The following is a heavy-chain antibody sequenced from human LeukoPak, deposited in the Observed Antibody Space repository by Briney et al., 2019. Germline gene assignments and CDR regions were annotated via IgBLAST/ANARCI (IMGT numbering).Heavy chain of an antibody. CDR1: GFSLSTPEMC. J-gene: IGHJ4*02. CDR3: ARMTPDSPSFDY. Sequence: ESGPTLVNPTQTLTLTCTFSGFSLSTPEMCVTWIRQPPRNALEWLARIDWDDDKFYIPSLRTRLTISKDTPKNQVVLRMTNMDPVDTGTYYCARMTPDSPSFDYWGQGALITVSS. CDR2: IDWDDDK. V-gene: IGHV2-70*17.